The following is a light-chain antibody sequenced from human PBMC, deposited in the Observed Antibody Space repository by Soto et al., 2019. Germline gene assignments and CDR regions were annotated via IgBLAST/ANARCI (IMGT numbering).Light chain of an antibody. CDR3: HQYNNWPPYT. CDR1: QSVSSN. CDR2: GVS. Sequence: EIVMTQSPATLSVSPGERVTLSCRASQSVSSNLAWYQQKPGQAPRLLIYGVSTRATGIPARFSGSGSGTEFSLTISSRQSEDFAIYYWHQYNNWPPYTFGQGTKLEIK. J-gene: IGKJ2*01. V-gene: IGKV3-15*01.